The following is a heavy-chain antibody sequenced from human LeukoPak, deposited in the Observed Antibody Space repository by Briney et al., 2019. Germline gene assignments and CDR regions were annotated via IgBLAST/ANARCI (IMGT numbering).Heavy chain of an antibody. CDR3: SRDLRSGYNSIDAFDV. D-gene: IGHD3-3*01. CDR1: GYTFTSYV. J-gene: IGHJ3*01. CDR2: ISVYNGNT. V-gene: IGHV1-18*01. Sequence: ASVKVSCKASGYTFTSYVISWVRQAPGQGGEGMGWISVYNGNTNYAQKLQGRVTMTTDTSTSTAYMELRSRRADEPGVCYCSRDLRSGYNSIDAFDVCRQATMVTVSS.